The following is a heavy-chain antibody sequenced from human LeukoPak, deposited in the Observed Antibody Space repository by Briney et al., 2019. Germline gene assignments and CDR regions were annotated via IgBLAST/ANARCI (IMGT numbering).Heavy chain of an antibody. CDR2: ISSSSSYI. Sequence: GGSLRLSCAASGFTFSSYNMNWVRQAPGKGLEWVSSISSSSSYIYHADSLKGRFTISRDNDKNSLYLQMNSLRAEDTAVYYCAKRIQSAMAMGYWGQGTLVTVSS. CDR3: AKRIQSAMAMGY. D-gene: IGHD5-18*01. CDR1: GFTFSSYN. V-gene: IGHV3-21*04. J-gene: IGHJ4*02.